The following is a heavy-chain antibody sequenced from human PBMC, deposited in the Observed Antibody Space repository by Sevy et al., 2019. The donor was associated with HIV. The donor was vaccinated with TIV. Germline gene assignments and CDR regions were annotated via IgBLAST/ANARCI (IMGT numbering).Heavy chain of an antibody. Sequence: ASVKVFCKASGGTFSSYAISWVRQAPGQGLEWMGGIIPIFGTANYAQKFQGRVTITADESTSTAYMELSSLRSEDTAVYYCARSAGGFGDFFWGQGTLVTVSS. V-gene: IGHV1-69*13. CDR1: GGTFSSYA. CDR2: IIPIFGTA. D-gene: IGHD3-10*01. J-gene: IGHJ4*02. CDR3: ARSAGGFGDFF.